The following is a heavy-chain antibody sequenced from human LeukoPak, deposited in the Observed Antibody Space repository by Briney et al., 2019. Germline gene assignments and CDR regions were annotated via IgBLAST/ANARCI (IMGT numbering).Heavy chain of an antibody. CDR2: IYYSGST. J-gene: IGHJ4*02. CDR3: ARGDDYGGKILDY. CDR1: GGSISSGGYC. Sequence: PSETLSLTCTVSGGSISSGGYCWSWIRQHPGKGLEWIGYIYYSGSTYYNPSLKSRVTISVDTSKNQFSLKLSSVTAADTAVHYCARGDDYGGKILDYWGQGTLVTVSS. V-gene: IGHV4-31*03. D-gene: IGHD4-23*01.